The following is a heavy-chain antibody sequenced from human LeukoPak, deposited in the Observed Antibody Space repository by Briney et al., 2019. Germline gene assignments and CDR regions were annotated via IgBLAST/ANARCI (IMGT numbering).Heavy chain of an antibody. V-gene: IGHV4-59*01. CDR2: IHYSGST. CDR1: GGSISTYY. CDR3: PRGTHSSSPIHLDY. J-gene: IGHJ4*02. Sequence: PSETLSLTCTVSGGSISTYYWSWIRQTPGKGLEWIGYIHYSGSTNYNPSLNSRVTISVDTSKNQFSLKVNSVTAADTAVYYCPRGTHSSSPIHLDYWGQGTLVTVSS. D-gene: IGHD6-6*01.